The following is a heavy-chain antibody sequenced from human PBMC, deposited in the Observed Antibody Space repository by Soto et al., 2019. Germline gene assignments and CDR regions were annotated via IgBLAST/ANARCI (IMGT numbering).Heavy chain of an antibody. Sequence: QVQLQESGPGLVKPSQTLSLTCTVSGGSISSGGYYWSWIRQHPGKGLEWIGYIYYSGSTYYNPSLQRRVTVSVDASKNPSSLKLNSVTAADTAVYYCARGPDSSHWYFDLWGRGTLVTVSS. CDR2: IYYSGST. V-gene: IGHV4-31*03. CDR1: GGSISSGGYY. D-gene: IGHD3-3*01. CDR3: ARGPDSSHWYFDL. J-gene: IGHJ2*01.